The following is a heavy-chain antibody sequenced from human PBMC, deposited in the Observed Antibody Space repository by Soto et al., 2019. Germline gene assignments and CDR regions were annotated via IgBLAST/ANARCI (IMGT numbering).Heavy chain of an antibody. D-gene: IGHD5-12*01. J-gene: IGHJ3*02. CDR2: IWYDGSNK. Sequence: QVQLVESGGGVVQPGRSLRLSCAASGFTFSSYGMHWVRQAPGKGLEWVAVIWYDGSNKYYADSVKGRFTISRDNSKNTLYLQMNSLRAEDTAVYYCARVLMSGYEHTDDAFDIWGQGTMVTVSS. CDR1: GFTFSSYG. V-gene: IGHV3-33*01. CDR3: ARVLMSGYEHTDDAFDI.